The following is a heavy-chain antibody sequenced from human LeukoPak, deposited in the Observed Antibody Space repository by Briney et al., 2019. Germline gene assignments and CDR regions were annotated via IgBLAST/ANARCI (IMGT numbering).Heavy chain of an antibody. D-gene: IGHD1-26*01. J-gene: IGHJ4*02. V-gene: IGHV3-48*03. CDR2: ISSSGNTI. CDR3: ARDPREYSGAKPRPFDY. CDR1: GFTFNSSE. Sequence: PGGSLRLSCTASGFTFNSSEMTWVRQAPGKGLEWVSYISSSGNTIFYADSVKGRFTISRDNAKNSLYLQMNSLRAEDTAVYYCARDPREYSGAKPRPFDYWGQGTLVTVSS.